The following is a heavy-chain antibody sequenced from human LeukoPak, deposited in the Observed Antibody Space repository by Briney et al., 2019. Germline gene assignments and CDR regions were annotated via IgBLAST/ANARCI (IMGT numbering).Heavy chain of an antibody. D-gene: IGHD3-22*01. CDR3: ARDQRDSSGYYYGMDV. J-gene: IGHJ6*02. CDR2: INHSGST. V-gene: IGHV4-34*01. Sequence: SETLSLTCAVYGGSFSGYYWSWIRQPPGKGLEWIGEINHSGSTNYSPSLKSRVTISVDTSKNQFSLKLSSVTAADTAVYYCARDQRDSSGYYYGMDVWGQGTTVTVSS. CDR1: GGSFSGYY.